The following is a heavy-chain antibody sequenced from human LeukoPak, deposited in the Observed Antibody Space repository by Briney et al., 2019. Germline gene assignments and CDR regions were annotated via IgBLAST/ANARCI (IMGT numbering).Heavy chain of an antibody. J-gene: IGHJ4*02. Sequence: PSETLSLTCTVSGGSISSSSYYWGWIRQPPGKGLEWIGSIYYSGSTYYNPSLKSRVTISVDTSKNQFSLKLSSVTAADTAVYYCSGGLSSSSVSFYYWGQGTLATVSS. D-gene: IGHD6-13*01. CDR2: IYYSGST. CDR3: SGGLSSSSVSFYY. V-gene: IGHV4-39*01. CDR1: GGSISSSSYY.